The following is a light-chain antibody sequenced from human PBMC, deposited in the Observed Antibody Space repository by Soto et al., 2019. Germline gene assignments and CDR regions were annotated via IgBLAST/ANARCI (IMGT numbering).Light chain of an antibody. J-gene: IGLJ3*02. V-gene: IGLV1-44*01. Sequence: QSVLTQPPSASGTPGQRVTIPCSGSSSDIGSNFVNWYQQLPGTSPKLLMYNNNQRPLGVPARFSGCKSGTSASLAISGLQSEDDEGYHCSTCVDSLNGLVFGGGTKLTVL. CDR2: NNN. CDR3: STCVDSLNGLV. CDR1: SSDIGSNF.